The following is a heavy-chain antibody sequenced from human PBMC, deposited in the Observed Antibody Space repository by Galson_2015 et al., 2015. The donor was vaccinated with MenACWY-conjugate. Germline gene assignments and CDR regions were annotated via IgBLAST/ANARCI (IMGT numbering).Heavy chain of an antibody. CDR2: ISSDGTIE. J-gene: IGHJ4*02. D-gene: IGHD1-14*01. CDR3: ARDFIGGMPDYFDY. CDR1: GVSFSDYA. Sequence: SLRLSCAGSGVSFSDYAIHWVRQAPGKGLEWVAVISSDGTIEVYADSVKGRFTVPRDNSKNTVYLQMNSLLADDTALYYCARDFIGGMPDYFDYWGQGTLVSVST. V-gene: IGHV3-30-3*01.